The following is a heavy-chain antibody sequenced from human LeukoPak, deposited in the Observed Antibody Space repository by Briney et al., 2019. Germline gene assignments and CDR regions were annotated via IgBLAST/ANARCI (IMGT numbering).Heavy chain of an antibody. V-gene: IGHV1-69*13. CDR3: ARGLMVYATDYYYYYYMDV. D-gene: IGHD2-8*01. CDR1: GGTFSSYA. CDR2: IIPIFGTA. J-gene: IGHJ6*03. Sequence: SVKVSCKASGGTFSSYAISWVRQAPGQGLEWIGGIIPIFGTANYAQKFQGRVTITADESTSTAYMELSSLRSEDTAVYYCARGLMVYATDYYYYYYMDVWGKGTTVTVSS.